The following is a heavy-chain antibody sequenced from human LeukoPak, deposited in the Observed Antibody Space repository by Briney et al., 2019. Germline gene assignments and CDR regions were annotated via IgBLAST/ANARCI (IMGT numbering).Heavy chain of an antibody. V-gene: IGHV3-74*01. J-gene: IGHJ6*02. Sequence: GGSLRLSCAASGFTFSSCWMHWVRQAPGKGLVWVSRINSDGSSTSYADSVKGRFTISRDNAKNTLYLQMNSLRAEDTAVYYCARGITMLRGVIPSHYYYGMDVWGQGTTVTVSS. CDR2: INSDGSST. CDR1: GFTFSSCW. CDR3: ARGITMLRGVIPSHYYYGMDV. D-gene: IGHD3-10*01.